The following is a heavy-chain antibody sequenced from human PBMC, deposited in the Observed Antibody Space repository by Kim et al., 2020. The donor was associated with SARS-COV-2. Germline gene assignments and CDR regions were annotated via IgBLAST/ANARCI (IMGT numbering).Heavy chain of an antibody. CDR1: GFTFSSYR. D-gene: IGHD6-19*01. CDR2: ISRSSSYI. CDR3: VRAGGGSSGWSGFDP. J-gene: IGHJ5*02. Sequence: GGSLRLSCAASGFTFSSYRMNWVRQAPGKGLEWVSSISRSSSYIYYADSVKGRFTISRDNAKNSLYLQMNSLRAEDTAVYYCVRAGGGSSGWSGFDPWGEGTLVSVST. V-gene: IGHV3-21*01.